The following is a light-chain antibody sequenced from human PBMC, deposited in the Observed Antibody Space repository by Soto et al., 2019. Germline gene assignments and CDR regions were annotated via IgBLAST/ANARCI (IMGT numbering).Light chain of an antibody. CDR3: SSDAGGFPWV. CDR1: RSDVGGYRF. Sequence: QSALTQPRSVSGSPGQSVTISCTGARSDVGGYRFVSWYQQHPDKAPKLMIYDVDKRPSGVPDRFSGSKSGNTASLTISGLQAEDEADYFCSSDAGGFPWVFGGGTKLTVL. V-gene: IGLV2-11*01. CDR2: DVD. J-gene: IGLJ3*02.